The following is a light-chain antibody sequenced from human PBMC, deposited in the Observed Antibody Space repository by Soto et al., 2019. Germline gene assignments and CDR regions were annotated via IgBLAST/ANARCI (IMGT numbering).Light chain of an antibody. V-gene: IGKV1-5*03. J-gene: IGKJ3*01. Sequence: DIPMTQSPSTLYASVGDRVTITCRASQSINTWLAWYQQKPGKAPKLLIYRASTLESGVPSRFSGSGSGTEFTLTISSLQPDDFATYFCQHYNTYSGTFGPGTKVDI. CDR1: QSINTW. CDR3: QHYNTYSGT. CDR2: RAS.